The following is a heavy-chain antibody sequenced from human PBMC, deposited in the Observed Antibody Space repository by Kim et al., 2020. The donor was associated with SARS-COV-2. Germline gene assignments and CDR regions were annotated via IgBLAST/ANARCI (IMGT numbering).Heavy chain of an antibody. V-gene: IGHV4-59*13. CDR3: ARDGDTAIEYGMDV. J-gene: IGHJ6*02. CDR1: GGSISSYY. CDR2: INHSGST. D-gene: IGHD5-18*01. Sequence: SETLSLTCTVSGGSISSYYWSWIRQPPGKGLEWIGYINHSGSTNYNPSLKSRVTISVDTSKNQFSLKLSSVTAADTAVYYCARDGDTAIEYGMDVWGQGTTVTVSS.